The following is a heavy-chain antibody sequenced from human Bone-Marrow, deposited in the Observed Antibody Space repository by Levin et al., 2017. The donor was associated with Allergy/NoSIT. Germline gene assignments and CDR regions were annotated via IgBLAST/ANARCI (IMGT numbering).Heavy chain of an antibody. CDR1: GYSFTSYW. J-gene: IGHJ4*02. CDR3: ARSEYRYPFLAHYFDY. Sequence: KVSCKGSGYSFTSYWIVWVRQMPGKGLEWMGIIYPADSDIRYSPSFQGQVTISADKSISTAYLQWSSLKASDTAMYYCARSEYRYPFLAHYFDYWGQGTLVTVSS. CDR2: IYPADSDI. V-gene: IGHV5-51*01. D-gene: IGHD3-16*02.